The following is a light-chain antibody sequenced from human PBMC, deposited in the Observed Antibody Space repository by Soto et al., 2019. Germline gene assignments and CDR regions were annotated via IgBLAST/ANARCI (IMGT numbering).Light chain of an antibody. CDR1: QDITNS. CDR2: DAS. CDR3: QQYDNLPLT. V-gene: IGKV1-33*01. Sequence: DIQMTQSPSSLSASVGDRVTITCQASQDITNSLNWYQQKPGKAPKVLIYDASILETGVPSRFSRSGSGTDFTFTISSLQPEDVATYYCQQYDNLPLTFGPGTTVDIE. J-gene: IGKJ3*01.